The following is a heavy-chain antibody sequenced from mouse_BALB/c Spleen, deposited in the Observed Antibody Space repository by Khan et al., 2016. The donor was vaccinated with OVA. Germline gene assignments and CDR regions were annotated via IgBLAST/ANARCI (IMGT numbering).Heavy chain of an antibody. CDR2: ISSGSSTI. J-gene: IGHJ4*01. V-gene: IGHV5-17*02. CDR3: ARRAYYRYDGRDRQAMDY. CDR1: GFTFSSFG. D-gene: IGHD2-14*01. Sequence: EVELVESGGGLVQPGGSRKLSCAASGFTFSSFGMHWIRQAPEKGLEWVAYISSGSSTIYYADTVKGRFTISRDNPKNTLFLQMTSLRSEDTAMYYCARRAYYRYDGRDRQAMDYWGQGTSVTVSS.